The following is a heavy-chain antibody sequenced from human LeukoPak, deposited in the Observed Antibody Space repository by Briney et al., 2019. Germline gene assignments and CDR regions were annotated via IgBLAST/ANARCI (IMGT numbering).Heavy chain of an antibody. CDR2: ITTNGGRT. CDR1: GFTFASYG. D-gene: IGHD3-16*02. J-gene: IGHJ4*02. Sequence: GGSLRLSCAASGFTFASYGMSWVRQAPGKGLEWVSFITTNGGRTSYADSVKGRFTISRDNSKNTLYLQMNSLRAEDTAVYYCAKMAGAIVVYYFDYWGQGTLVTVSS. V-gene: IGHV3-23*01. CDR3: AKMAGAIVVYYFDY.